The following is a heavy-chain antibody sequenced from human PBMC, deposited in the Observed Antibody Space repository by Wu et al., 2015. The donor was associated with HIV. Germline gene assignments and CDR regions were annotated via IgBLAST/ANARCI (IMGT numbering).Heavy chain of an antibody. D-gene: IGHD3-10*01. V-gene: IGHV1-2*02. CDR2: IRPNSGGT. J-gene: IGHJ5*02. Sequence: QVQLVQSGAEVKKPGASVKVSCKASGYRFTGYYMHWVRQAPGQGLEWMGWIRPNSGGTELAQNFQGRVTLTRDTSVSTAYMEMSSLRSEDTAIYYCARELEDPAIMVRAGFDPWGQGTLVTVSS. CDR3: ARELEDPAIMVRAGFDP. CDR1: GYRFTGYY.